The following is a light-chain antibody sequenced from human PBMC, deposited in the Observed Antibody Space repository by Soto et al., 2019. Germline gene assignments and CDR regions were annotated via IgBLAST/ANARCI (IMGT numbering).Light chain of an antibody. J-gene: IGKJ1*01. Sequence: DIQMTQSPSTLSASVGDRVTITCRASQSISSWLAWYQQKPGKAPKLLIYKASSLESGVPSRFSGSGSGTEFPLTISSLQADAFAPYYCRQYNSYSPWTFGQGAKVEIK. V-gene: IGKV1-5*03. CDR3: RQYNSYSPWT. CDR1: QSISSW. CDR2: KAS.